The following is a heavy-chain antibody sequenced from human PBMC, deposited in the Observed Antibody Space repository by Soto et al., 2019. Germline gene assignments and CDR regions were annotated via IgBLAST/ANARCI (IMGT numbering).Heavy chain of an antibody. CDR2: IHHSGST. CDR1: GGSISSGGYY. J-gene: IGHJ1*01. D-gene: IGHD3-10*01. V-gene: IGHV4-31*01. CDR3: VRGVLS. Sequence: QVQLQESGPGLVKASQTLSLTCNVSGGSISSGGYYWTWIRQHPGKGLEWIGNIHHSGSTFYNPSLTSLLSISVAPSKHHFSLKLSSVTAADTAVYFCVRGVLSWGQGTLVTVSS.